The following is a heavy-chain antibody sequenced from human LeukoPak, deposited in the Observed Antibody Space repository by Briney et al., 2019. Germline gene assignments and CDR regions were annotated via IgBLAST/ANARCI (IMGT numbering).Heavy chain of an antibody. CDR3: ARDPIVATIDRGSISDY. Sequence: SETLSLTRTVSGGSISSGDYYWSWIRQPPGKGLEWIGYIYYSGSTYYNPSLKSRVTIPVDTSKNQFSLKLSSVTAADTAVYYCARDPIVATIDRGSISDYWGQGTLVTVSS. D-gene: IGHD5-12*01. CDR1: GGSISSGDYY. V-gene: IGHV4-30-4*01. CDR2: IYYSGST. J-gene: IGHJ4*02.